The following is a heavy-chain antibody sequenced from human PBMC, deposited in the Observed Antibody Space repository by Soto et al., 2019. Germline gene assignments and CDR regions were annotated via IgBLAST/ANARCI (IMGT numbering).Heavy chain of an antibody. V-gene: IGHV1-69*08. J-gene: IGHJ4*02. CDR1: GGTFRSYT. Sequence: QVQLVQSGAEVKKPGSSVKVSCKTSGGTFRSYTISWVRQAPGQGLEWMGRSIPILGIANYAQKFQGRVTITADTSTSTAYMELNSLTSEDTAMYYCARDRSNLDSRSYYHEYGGQGTLVMVSS. CDR2: SIPILGIA. CDR3: ARDRSNLDSRSYYHEY. D-gene: IGHD3-10*01.